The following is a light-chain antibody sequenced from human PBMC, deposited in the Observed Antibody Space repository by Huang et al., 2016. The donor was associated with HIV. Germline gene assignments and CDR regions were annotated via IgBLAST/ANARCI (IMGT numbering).Light chain of an antibody. Sequence: EIVMTQSPATLSVSPGERATLSCRASQTVNSNLAWYQHKPGQDPRLLIYGASTRATGVPARFSGSGSGTKFTLTIGSLQSEDFAVYYCQQYNNWLAFGQGTKVEIK. CDR3: QQYNNWLA. CDR2: GAS. J-gene: IGKJ1*01. V-gene: IGKV3-15*01. CDR1: QTVNSN.